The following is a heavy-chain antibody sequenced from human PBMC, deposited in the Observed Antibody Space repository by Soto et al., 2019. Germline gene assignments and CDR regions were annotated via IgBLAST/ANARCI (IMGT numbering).Heavy chain of an antibody. CDR2: ISAYNGNT. CDR1: GYTFTSYG. D-gene: IGHD3-3*01. V-gene: IGHV1-18*01. Sequence: QVQLVQSGAEVKKPGASVKVSCKASGYTFTSYGISWVRQAPGQGVEWMGWISAYNGNTNYAQKLQGRVTMTTDTSTSTAYMELRSLRSDDTAVYYCARARAVLRFLEWSPYYYYMDVWGKGTTVTVSS. J-gene: IGHJ6*03. CDR3: ARARAVLRFLEWSPYYYYMDV.